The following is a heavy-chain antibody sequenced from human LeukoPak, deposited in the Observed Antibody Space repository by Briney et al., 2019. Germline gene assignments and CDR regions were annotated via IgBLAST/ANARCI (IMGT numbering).Heavy chain of an antibody. D-gene: IGHD6-19*01. CDR2: INRDGSST. V-gene: IGHV3-74*01. Sequence: GGSLRLSCAASGFTFSSYWMHWVRQAPGKGLVWVSRINRDGSSTNYADSVKGRFTISRDNAKNTLYLQMTRLRAEDTAVYYCATEYSSGRFDYWGQGTLVTVSS. CDR3: ATEYSSGRFDY. J-gene: IGHJ4*02. CDR1: GFTFSSYW.